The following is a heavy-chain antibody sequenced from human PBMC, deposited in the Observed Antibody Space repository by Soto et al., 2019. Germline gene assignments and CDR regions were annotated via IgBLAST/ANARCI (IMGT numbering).Heavy chain of an antibody. Sequence: QVQLVQSGAEVKKPGSSVKVSCKASGGTFSSYAISWVRQAPGQGLEWLGGIIPIFGTANYAQKFQGRVTITADESTSTAYMELSSLRSEDTDVYYCAREKGCGGDCYYYYGMDVWGQGNTVTVSS. V-gene: IGHV1-69*01. CDR1: GGTFSSYA. CDR3: AREKGCGGDCYYYYGMDV. D-gene: IGHD2-21*02. J-gene: IGHJ6*02. CDR2: IIPIFGTA.